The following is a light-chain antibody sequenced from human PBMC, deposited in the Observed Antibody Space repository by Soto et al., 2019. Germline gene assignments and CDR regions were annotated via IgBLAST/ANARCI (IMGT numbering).Light chain of an antibody. CDR1: QSISRY. V-gene: IGKV1-5*01. J-gene: IGKJ1*01. CDR3: QHYNSYSEA. CDR2: DAS. Sequence: DIQMTQSPSSLSASVGDRVTITCRASQSISRYLNWYQQKPGKAPKLLIYDASNLESGVPSRFSGSGSGTEFTLTISSLQPDDFATYYCQHYNSYSEAFGQGT.